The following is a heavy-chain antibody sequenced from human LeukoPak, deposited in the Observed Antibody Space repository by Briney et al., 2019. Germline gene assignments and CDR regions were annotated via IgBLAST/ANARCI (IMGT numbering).Heavy chain of an antibody. V-gene: IGHV4-39*07. CDR3: GCSYGYRWYFDY. D-gene: IGHD5-18*01. CDR2: ISYSGST. J-gene: IGHJ4*02. CDR1: GGSISSSSYY. Sequence: SETLSLTCTVSGGSISSSSYYWGWIRQPPGKGLEWIGSISYSGSTYYNPSLKSRVTISADTSKNQFSLKLSSVTAADTAVYYCGCSYGYRWYFDYWGQGTLVTVSS.